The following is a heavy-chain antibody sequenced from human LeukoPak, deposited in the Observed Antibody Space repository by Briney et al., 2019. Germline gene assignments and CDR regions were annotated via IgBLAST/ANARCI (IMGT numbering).Heavy chain of an antibody. V-gene: IGHV3-30*02. Sequence: PGGSLRLSCAASGFTFSSYGMHWVRQAPGKGLEWVAFIRYDGSNKYYADSVKGRFTISRDNSKNTLYLQMNSLRAEDTDVYYCAKDILLWFGEYAPNFDYWGQGTLVTVSS. CDR2: IRYDGSNK. CDR3: AKDILLWFGEYAPNFDY. J-gene: IGHJ4*02. CDR1: GFTFSSYG. D-gene: IGHD3-10*01.